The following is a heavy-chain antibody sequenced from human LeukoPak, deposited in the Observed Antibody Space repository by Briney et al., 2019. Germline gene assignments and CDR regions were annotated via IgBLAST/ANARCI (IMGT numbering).Heavy chain of an antibody. CDR1: GGSITSSSYY. CDR3: ARASFDSSGPFDI. V-gene: IGHV4-39*07. J-gene: IGHJ3*02. CDR2: IYYSGST. Sequence: ASETLSLTCTVSGGSITSSSYYWGWIRQPPGKGLEWIGSIYYSGSTYYNPSLKSRVTISVDTSKNQFSLKLSSVTAADTAVYYCARASFDSSGPFDIWGQGTMVTVSS. D-gene: IGHD3-22*01.